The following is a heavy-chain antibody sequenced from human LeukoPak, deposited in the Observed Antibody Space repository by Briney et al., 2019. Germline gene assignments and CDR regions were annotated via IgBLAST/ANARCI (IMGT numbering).Heavy chain of an antibody. D-gene: IGHD3-10*01. CDR1: GGTFSSYA. Sequence: GASVKVSCKASGGTFSSYAISWVRQAPGQGLEWMGWISAYNGNTNYAQKLQGRVTMTTDTSTSTAYMELRSLRSDDTAVYYCARVGPMVRGVPCYYYMDVWGKGTTVTVSS. CDR2: ISAYNGNT. J-gene: IGHJ6*03. CDR3: ARVGPMVRGVPCYYYMDV. V-gene: IGHV1-18*01.